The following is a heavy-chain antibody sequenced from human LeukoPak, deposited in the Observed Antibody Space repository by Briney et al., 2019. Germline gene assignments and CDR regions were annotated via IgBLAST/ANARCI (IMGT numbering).Heavy chain of an antibody. CDR1: GFTFSSYG. CDR3: ARGAKQWLVPHDAFDI. Sequence: PGRSLRLSCAASGFTFSSYGMHWVRQAPGKGLEWVAVISYDGRNKYYADSVKGRFTISRDNSKNTLYLQMNSLRAEDTAVYYCARGAKQWLVPHDAFDIWGQGTMVTVSS. J-gene: IGHJ3*02. D-gene: IGHD6-19*01. V-gene: IGHV3-30*03. CDR2: ISYDGRNK.